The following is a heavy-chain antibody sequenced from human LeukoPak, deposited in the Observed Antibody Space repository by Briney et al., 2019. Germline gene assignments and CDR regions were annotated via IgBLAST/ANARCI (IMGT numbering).Heavy chain of an antibody. J-gene: IGHJ5*02. V-gene: IGHV1-18*01. D-gene: IGHD3-10*01. CDR3: ARDPLGIYGSGSYYNYLRFDP. CDR1: GYTFTSYG. Sequence: GASVKVSCKASGYTFTSYGISWVRQAPGQGLEWMGWISAYNGNTNYAQKLQGRVIMTTDTSTSTAYMELRSLRSDDTAVYYCARDPLGIYGSGSYYNYLRFDPWGQGTLVTVSS. CDR2: ISAYNGNT.